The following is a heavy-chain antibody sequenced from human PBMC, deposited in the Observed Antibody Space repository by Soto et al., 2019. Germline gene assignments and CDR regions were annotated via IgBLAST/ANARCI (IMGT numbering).Heavy chain of an antibody. CDR3: ARDAPTTMIVVVTPGAFDI. D-gene: IGHD3-22*01. CDR2: IYYSGST. J-gene: IGHJ3*02. Sequence: QVQLQESGPGLVKPSQTLSLTCTVSGGSISSGDYYWSWIRQPPGKGLEWIGYIYYSGSTYYNPSLNSRVTISVDTSKNQFSLKLSSVTAADTAVYYCARDAPTTMIVVVTPGAFDIWGQGTMVTVSS. CDR1: GGSISSGDYY. V-gene: IGHV4-30-4*01.